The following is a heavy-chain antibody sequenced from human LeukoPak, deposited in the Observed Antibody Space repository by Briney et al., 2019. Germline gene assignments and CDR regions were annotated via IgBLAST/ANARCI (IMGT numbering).Heavy chain of an antibody. CDR1: GFIFSNFS. J-gene: IGHJ4*02. CDR3: SKGLQAAGHLAHDN. Sequence: TGGSLRLSCAASGFIFSNFSMHWVRQAPGKGLEWVGVISFDGIDDYYADSMKGRFTISRDNSKNTLYLQMNSLRAEDTAVYYCSKGLQAAGHLAHDNWGQGALVTVSS. V-gene: IGHV3-30*04. D-gene: IGHD1-14*01. CDR2: ISFDGIDD.